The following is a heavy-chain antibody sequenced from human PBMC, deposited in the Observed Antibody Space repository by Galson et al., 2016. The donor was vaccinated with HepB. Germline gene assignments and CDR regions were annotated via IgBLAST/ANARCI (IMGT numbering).Heavy chain of an antibody. CDR1: GFAFSNSA. Sequence: SLRLSCAASGFAFSNSAMGWIRQVPGTGLEWVSTISPGRPNTHYADSVWSRFTISRDDAKDTVFLHMYSLRDEDTAVYYCAVWLQAHFDHWGQGTFVAVSS. J-gene: IGHJ4*02. D-gene: IGHD5-24*01. V-gene: IGHV3-23*01. CDR3: AVWLQAHFDH. CDR2: ISPGRPNT.